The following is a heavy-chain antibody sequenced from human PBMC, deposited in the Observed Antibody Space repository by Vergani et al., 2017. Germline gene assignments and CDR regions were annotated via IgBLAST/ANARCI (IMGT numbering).Heavy chain of an antibody. CDR2: MNPNSGNT. CDR1: GYTFTSYG. J-gene: IGHJ3*02. D-gene: IGHD6-6*01. CDR3: ALYSSSSWAFDI. Sequence: QVQLVQSGAEVKKPGASVKVSCKASGYTFTSYGINWVRQATGQGLEWMGWMNPNSGNTGYAQKFQGRVTMTRNTSISTAYMELSSLRSEDTAVYYCALYSSSSWAFDIWGQGTMVTVSS. V-gene: IGHV1-8*02.